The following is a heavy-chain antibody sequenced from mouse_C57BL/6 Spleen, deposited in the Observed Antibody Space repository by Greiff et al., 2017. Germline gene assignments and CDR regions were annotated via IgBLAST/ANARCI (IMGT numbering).Heavy chain of an antibody. D-gene: IGHD2-1*01. CDR3: ARPYGNYVDWFAY. CDR2: ISSGSSTI. Sequence: EVHLVESGGGLVKPGGSLKLSCAASGFTFSDYGMHWVRQAPEKGLEWVAYISSGSSTIYYADTVKGRFTISRDNAKNTLFLQMTSLRSEDTAMYYCARPYGNYVDWFAYWGQGTLVTVSA. J-gene: IGHJ3*01. V-gene: IGHV5-17*01. CDR1: GFTFSDYG.